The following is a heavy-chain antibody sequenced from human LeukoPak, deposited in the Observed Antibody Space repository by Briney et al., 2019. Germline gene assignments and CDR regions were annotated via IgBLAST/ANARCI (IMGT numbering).Heavy chain of an antibody. Sequence: GGSLRLCCVASGFTFSIYAVSWVRQAPGKGLEWVSGIVNSGDITYYTSSVKGRFTISRDNSKNTLYLQMNSLRAEDTAVDYCAKCQTAGWYHYDYWGEGTLVTVSS. D-gene: IGHD6-19*01. V-gene: IGHV3-23*01. CDR1: GFTFSIYA. CDR3: AKCQTAGWYHYDY. J-gene: IGHJ4*02. CDR2: IVNSGDIT.